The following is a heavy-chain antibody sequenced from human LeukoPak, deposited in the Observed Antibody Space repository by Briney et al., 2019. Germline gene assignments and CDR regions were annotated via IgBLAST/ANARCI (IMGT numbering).Heavy chain of an antibody. CDR1: GFTFSSYS. CDR2: ISSSSSYI. J-gene: IGHJ6*02. V-gene: IGHV3-21*01. CDR3: ARDIFVVVTAKDGMDV. D-gene: IGHD2-21*02. Sequence: GGSLRLSCAASGFTFSSYSMNWVRQAPGKGLEWVSSISSSSSYIYYADSVKGRFTISRDNAKNSLYLQMNSLRAEDTAVYYCARDIFVVVTAKDGMDVWGQGTTVTVSS.